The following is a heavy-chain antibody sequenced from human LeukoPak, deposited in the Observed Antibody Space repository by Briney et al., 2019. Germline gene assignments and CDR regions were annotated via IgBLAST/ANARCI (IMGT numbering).Heavy chain of an antibody. CDR1: GGSISSHY. J-gene: IGHJ4*02. CDR2: IYYSGST. D-gene: IGHD6-13*01. V-gene: IGHV4-59*11. CDR3: AGRSSWPYYFDY. Sequence: PSETLSLTCTVSGGSISSHYWSWIRQPPGKGLEWIGYIYYSGSTNYNPSLKSRVTISVDTSKNQFSLKLSSVTAADTAVYYCAGRSSWPYYFDYWGQGTLVTVSS.